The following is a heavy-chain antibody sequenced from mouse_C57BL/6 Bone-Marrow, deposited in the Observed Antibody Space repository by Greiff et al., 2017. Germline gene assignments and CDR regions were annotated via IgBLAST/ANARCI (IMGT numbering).Heavy chain of an antibody. D-gene: IGHD2-5*01. CDR1: GSTFSDAW. J-gene: IGHJ4*01. Sequence: LQQSGGGLVQPGGSMKLSCAASGSTFSDAWMDWVRQSPEKGLEWVAEIINKANNHATYYAESVKGRFTISRDDSKSSVYLQMNSLRAEDTGIYYGTRVYYSNFYYAMDYWGQGTSVTVSS. CDR2: IINKANNHAT. V-gene: IGHV6-6*01. CDR3: TRVYYSNFYYAMDY.